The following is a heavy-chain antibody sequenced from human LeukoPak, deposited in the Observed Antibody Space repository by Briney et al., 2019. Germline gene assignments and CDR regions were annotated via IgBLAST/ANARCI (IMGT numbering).Heavy chain of an antibody. CDR2: IYSGGST. Sequence: PGGSLRLSCAASGFTVSSNYMSWVRQAPGKGLEWVSVIYSGGSTFYADSVKGRVTISRDNSKNTLYLQMNSLRAEDTAVYYCASDSYSPEYFQHWGQGTLVTVSS. CDR3: ASDSYSPEYFQH. V-gene: IGHV3-66*01. J-gene: IGHJ1*01. CDR1: GFTVSSNY. D-gene: IGHD2-15*01.